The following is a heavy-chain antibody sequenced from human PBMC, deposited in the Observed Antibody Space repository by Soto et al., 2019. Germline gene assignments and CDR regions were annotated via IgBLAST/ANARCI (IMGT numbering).Heavy chain of an antibody. Sequence: QVQLQQWGAGPLKPSETLSLTCAVYGGSFSGYYWSWIRQPPGKGLEWIGEINHSGSTNYNPSLKSRVTISVDTSKNQFSLKLSSVTAADTAVYYCAAGGDYVNWYFDLWGRGTLVTVSS. D-gene: IGHD4-17*01. V-gene: IGHV4-34*01. CDR1: GGSFSGYY. J-gene: IGHJ2*01. CDR3: AAGGDYVNWYFDL. CDR2: INHSGST.